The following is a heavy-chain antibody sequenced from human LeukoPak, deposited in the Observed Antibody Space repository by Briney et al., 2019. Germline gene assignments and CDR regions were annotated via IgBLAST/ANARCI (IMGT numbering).Heavy chain of an antibody. Sequence: SEALSLTCTVPGGSISSSSYYWGWIRQPPGRGLGWIGSIYYSGSTYYNPSLKSRVTISVDTSKNQFSLKLSSVTAADTAVYYCARQEAVAEFDYWGQGTLVTVSS. J-gene: IGHJ4*02. CDR2: IYYSGST. V-gene: IGHV4-39*01. CDR1: GGSISSSSYY. CDR3: ARQEAVAEFDY. D-gene: IGHD6-19*01.